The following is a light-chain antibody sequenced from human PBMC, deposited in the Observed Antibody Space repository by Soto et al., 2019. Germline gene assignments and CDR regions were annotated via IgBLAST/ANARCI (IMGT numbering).Light chain of an antibody. Sequence: DIVMTQSPDSLAVSLGERATINCKSSQSVSHNSNKKNYLAWYQQKAGQPPKLLINWASTRESGDPDRFSGSGSGTDFTLTISSLQAEDVAVYYCQQYYTTPITFGQGTRLEIK. CDR3: QQYYTTPIT. J-gene: IGKJ5*01. V-gene: IGKV4-1*01. CDR1: QSVSHNSNKKNY. CDR2: WAS.